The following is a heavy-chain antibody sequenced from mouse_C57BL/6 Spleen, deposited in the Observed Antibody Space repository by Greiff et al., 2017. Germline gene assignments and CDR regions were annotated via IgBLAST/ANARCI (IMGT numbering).Heavy chain of an antibody. CDR1: GYAFSSSW. CDR3: ARDYYYGSSYNAMDY. CDR2: IYPGDGAT. V-gene: IGHV1-82*01. D-gene: IGHD1-1*01. Sequence: QVQLQQSGPELVKPGASVKISCKASGYAFSSSWMNWVKQRPGKGLEWIGRIYPGDGATNYNGKFKGKATLTADKSSSTAYMQLSSLTSEDSAVYFCARDYYYGSSYNAMDYWGQGTSVTVSS. J-gene: IGHJ4*01.